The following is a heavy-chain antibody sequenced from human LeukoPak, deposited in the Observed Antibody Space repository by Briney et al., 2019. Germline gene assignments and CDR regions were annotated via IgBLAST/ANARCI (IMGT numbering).Heavy chain of an antibody. J-gene: IGHJ6*03. CDR2: ISWNSGSI. V-gene: IGHV3-9*03. Sequence: GRSLRLSCAASGFTFDDYAMHWVRQAPGKGLEWVSGISWNSGSIGYADSVKGRFTISRDNAKNSLYLQMNSLRAEDMALYYCAKAGGSGSNMDYYYFHMDVWGKGTTVTVSS. CDR3: AKAGGSGSNMDYYYFHMDV. CDR1: GFTFDDYA. D-gene: IGHD3-10*01.